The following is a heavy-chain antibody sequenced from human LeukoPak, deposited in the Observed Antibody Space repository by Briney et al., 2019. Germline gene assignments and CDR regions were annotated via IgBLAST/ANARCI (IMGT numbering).Heavy chain of an antibody. Sequence: PGGSLRLSCAASGFSFSDSYMNWIRQAPGRGLEWVSNISRSSGDTHYADSVKGRFTISRDNAKNSLYLQMNSLRDEDTAVYYCARETPEYDWGQGTLVTVSS. CDR1: GFSFSDSY. J-gene: IGHJ4*02. CDR2: ISRSSGDT. V-gene: IGHV3-11*06. CDR3: ARETPEYD. D-gene: IGHD6-6*01.